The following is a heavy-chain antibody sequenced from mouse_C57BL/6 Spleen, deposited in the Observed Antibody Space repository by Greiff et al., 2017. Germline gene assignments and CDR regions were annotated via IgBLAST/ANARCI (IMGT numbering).Heavy chain of an antibody. CDR2: ISSGGSYT. CDR1: GFTFSSYG. Sequence: EVKLMESGGDLVKPGGSLKLSCAASGFTFSSYGMSWVRQTPDKRLEWVATISSGGSYTYYPDSVKGRFTISRDNAKNTLYLQMSSLKSEDTAMYYCARQGDYDVGAYAMDYWGQGTSVTVSS. J-gene: IGHJ4*01. CDR3: ARQGDYDVGAYAMDY. D-gene: IGHD2-4*01. V-gene: IGHV5-6*01.